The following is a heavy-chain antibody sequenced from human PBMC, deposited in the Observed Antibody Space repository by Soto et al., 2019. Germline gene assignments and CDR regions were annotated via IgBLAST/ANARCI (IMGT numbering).Heavy chain of an antibody. CDR1: GASISTFS. V-gene: IGHV4-59*01. D-gene: IGHD3-16*01. CDR3: ARDSIMWGFDY. J-gene: IGHJ4*02. Sequence: PSETLSLTCTVSGASISTFSWSWIRQPPGKGLEWIGYINYSGSTNYNPSLKSRVTISVDTSKNKFSLKLTSVTAADTAVYYCARDSIMWGFDYWGQGTLVTVS. CDR2: INYSGST.